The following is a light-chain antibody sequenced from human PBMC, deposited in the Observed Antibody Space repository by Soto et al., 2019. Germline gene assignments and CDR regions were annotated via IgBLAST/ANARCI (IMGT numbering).Light chain of an antibody. Sequence: DIQWAQSPSTLSGSVGDRVTIACRASQTISSWLAWYQQKPGKDPKLLIYKASTLKSGVPSRFSGSGSGTEFTLTISSLQPDDFATYYCQHYNSYSEAFGQGTKVDIK. CDR3: QHYNSYSEA. V-gene: IGKV1-5*03. CDR1: QTISSW. CDR2: KAS. J-gene: IGKJ1*01.